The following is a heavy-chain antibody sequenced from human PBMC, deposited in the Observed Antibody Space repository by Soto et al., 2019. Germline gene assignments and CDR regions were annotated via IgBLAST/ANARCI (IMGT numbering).Heavy chain of an antibody. V-gene: IGHV1-18*01. CDR3: AREDGGQWLVRGYYYYGMDV. CDR2: ISAYNGNT. CDR1: GYTFTSYG. Sequence: QVQLVQSGAEVKKPGASVKVSCKASGYTFTSYGISWVRQAPGQGLEWMGWISAYNGNTNYAQKLKGRVTMTTDTSTSTAYMELRSLRSDDTAVYYCAREDGGQWLVRGYYYYGMDVWGQGTTVTVSS. J-gene: IGHJ6*02. D-gene: IGHD6-19*01.